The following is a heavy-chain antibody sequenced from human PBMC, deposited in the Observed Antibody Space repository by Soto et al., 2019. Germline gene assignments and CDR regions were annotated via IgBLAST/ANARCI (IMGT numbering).Heavy chain of an antibody. CDR3: AIWVEGTMVYFVY. CDR2: ISGSGDRT. D-gene: IGHD2-8*01. CDR1: GFIFSNYA. V-gene: IGHV3-23*01. Sequence: GGSLRLSCAASGFIFSNYAMSWARQTPGKGLEWVSAISGSGDRTYYADSVKGRFTISRDNSKNTLYLQMNSLRADDTALYYCAIWVEGTMVYFVYWGLGTLVTGST. J-gene: IGHJ4*02.